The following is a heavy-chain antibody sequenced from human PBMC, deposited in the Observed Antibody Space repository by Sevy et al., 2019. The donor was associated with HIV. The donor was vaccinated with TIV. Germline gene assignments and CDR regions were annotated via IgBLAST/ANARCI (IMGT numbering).Heavy chain of an antibody. D-gene: IGHD3-3*01. V-gene: IGHV1-69*13. J-gene: IGHJ6*02. Sequence: ASVKVSCKASGGTFSSYAISWVRQAPGQGLEWMGGIIPIFGTANYAQKFQGRVTITADESTSTAYMELSSLRFEDTAVYYCARDSPNYDFWSGYPSKSYYYGMDVWGQGTTVTVSS. CDR2: IIPIFGTA. CDR1: GGTFSSYA. CDR3: ARDSPNYDFWSGYPSKSYYYGMDV.